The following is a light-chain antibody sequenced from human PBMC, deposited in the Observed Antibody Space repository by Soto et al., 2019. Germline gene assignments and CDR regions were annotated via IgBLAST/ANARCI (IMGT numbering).Light chain of an antibody. V-gene: IGKV1-6*01. Sequence: AIQMTQSPSSLSASVGDRVTITCRASQGIRNDLDWFQEKPGKAPKLLIYAASNLQSGVPARFSGSGSGTDFTLTISSLQPEDFATYYCLQNFFYPFTFGHGTKVDIK. CDR2: AAS. CDR3: LQNFFYPFT. CDR1: QGIRND. J-gene: IGKJ3*01.